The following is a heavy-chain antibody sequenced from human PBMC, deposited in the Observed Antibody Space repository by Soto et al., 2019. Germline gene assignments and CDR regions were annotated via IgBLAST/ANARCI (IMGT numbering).Heavy chain of an antibody. CDR3: VQDRYVDY. CDR1: GFTFSSYA. CDR2: ISSEGAST. Sequence: GGSLRLSCSVSGFTFSSYAMHWVRQAPGKGLEYVASISSEGASTYHADSVKGRFIISRDNSKNTLYLQMSSLRAEDTAVYYCVQDRYVDYWGQGILVTVSS. V-gene: IGHV3-64D*06. J-gene: IGHJ4*02.